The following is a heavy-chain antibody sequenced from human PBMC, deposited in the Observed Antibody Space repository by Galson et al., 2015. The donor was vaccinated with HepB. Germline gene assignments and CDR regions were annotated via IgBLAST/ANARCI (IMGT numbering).Heavy chain of an antibody. J-gene: IGHJ5*02. CDR1: GYTFTSYG. CDR3: ARGPDYGGNPRWFDP. CDR2: ISAYNGNT. Sequence: SVKVSCKASGYTFTSYGISWVRQAPGQGLEWMGWISAYNGNTNYAQKPQGRVTMTTDTSTSTAYMELRSLRSDDTAVYYCARGPDYGGNPRWFDPWGQGTLVTVSS. D-gene: IGHD4-23*01. V-gene: IGHV1-18*04.